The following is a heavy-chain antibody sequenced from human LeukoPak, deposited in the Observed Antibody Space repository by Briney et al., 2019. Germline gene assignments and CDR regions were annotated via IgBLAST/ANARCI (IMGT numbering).Heavy chain of an antibody. Sequence: GGSLRLSCEASGFTFSNSYMSWVRQAPGKGLEWVAIINPDGSQGSYVDSVKGRFAISRDNALNSLFLRMNSLSAEDTAVYYCARDPAYGALDIWGQGTTVTVSS. CDR1: GFTFSNSY. CDR3: ARDPAYGALDI. CDR2: INPDGSQG. J-gene: IGHJ3*02. V-gene: IGHV3-7*01. D-gene: IGHD2-21*01.